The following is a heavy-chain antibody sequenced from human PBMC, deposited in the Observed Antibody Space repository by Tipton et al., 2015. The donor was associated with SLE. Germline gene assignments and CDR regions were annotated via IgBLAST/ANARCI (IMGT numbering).Heavy chain of an antibody. CDR3: ARVQPASKVPPAIAGFDY. CDR2: IYHSGTT. V-gene: IGHV4-4*02. D-gene: IGHD2-2*01. Sequence: TLSLTCVVSGDSISSSDCWSWVRQPPGKGLEWIGEIYHSGTTDYNPSLKSRVTISLDRSKNEFSLNLKSVTAADTAVYYCARVQPASKVPPAIAGFDYWGRGTLVIVSS. CDR1: GDSISSSDC. J-gene: IGHJ4*02.